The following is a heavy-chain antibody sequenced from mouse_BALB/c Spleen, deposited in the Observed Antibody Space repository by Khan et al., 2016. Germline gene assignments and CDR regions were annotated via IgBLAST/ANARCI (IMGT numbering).Heavy chain of an antibody. CDR3: ARMEWRDVVDY. V-gene: IGHV1-7*01. CDR1: GYTFTNYW. Sequence: QVQLKESGAELAKPGASVKMSCKASGYTFTNYWMHWIKQRPGQGLEWIGYINPTAGDTDYNQKFKDKATLTADKSSSTAYLQLSSLTSEDSAVYCCARMEWRDVVDYWGQGTTLTVSA. J-gene: IGHJ2*01. D-gene: IGHD1-3*01. CDR2: INPTAGDT.